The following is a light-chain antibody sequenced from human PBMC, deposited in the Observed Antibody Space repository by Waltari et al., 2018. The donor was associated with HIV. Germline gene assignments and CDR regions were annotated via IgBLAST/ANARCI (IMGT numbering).Light chain of an antibody. CDR1: ELANQY. CDR2: RDS. Sequence: SSDLTQAPSVSVSPGQTASISCSGHELANQYVHWYQEKAGQAPVLVFFRDSERPLGIPERSAGSRSGILATLTISGVLAEDEADYYCQSAATSGTSVVFGGGTKLTVL. J-gene: IGLJ2*01. V-gene: IGLV3-25*03. CDR3: QSAATSGTSVV.